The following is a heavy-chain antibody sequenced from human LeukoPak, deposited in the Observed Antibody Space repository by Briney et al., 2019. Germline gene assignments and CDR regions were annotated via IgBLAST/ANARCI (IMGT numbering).Heavy chain of an antibody. CDR1: GGSFRGYY. Sequence: SETLSLTCGVYGGSFRGYYWSWIRRPPGKGLEWIGYIYYSGSTNYNPSLKSRVTISVDTSKNQFSLKLSSVTAADTAVYYCARDLELLWFDYWGQGTLVTVSS. CDR3: ARDLELLWFDY. CDR2: IYYSGST. D-gene: IGHD1-26*01. J-gene: IGHJ5*01. V-gene: IGHV4-59*01.